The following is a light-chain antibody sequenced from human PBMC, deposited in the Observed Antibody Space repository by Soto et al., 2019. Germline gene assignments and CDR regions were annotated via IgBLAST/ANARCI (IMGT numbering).Light chain of an antibody. CDR3: QTWGTGIVV. V-gene: IGLV4-69*01. CDR2: LNGDGSH. Sequence: QLVPTQSPSASASLGASVKLTCTLSSGHSSYAIAWHQQQPGKGPRYLMRLNGDGSHSKGDGIPDRFSGSSSGAERYLTISSLQSEDETDYYCQTWGTGIVVFGGGTKLTVL. CDR1: SGHSSYA. J-gene: IGLJ2*01.